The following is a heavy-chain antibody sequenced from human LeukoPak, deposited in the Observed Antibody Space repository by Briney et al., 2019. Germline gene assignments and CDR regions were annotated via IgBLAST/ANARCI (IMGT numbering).Heavy chain of an antibody. CDR1: GFTFSSYG. Sequence: GGSLRLSCAASGFTFSSYGMHWVRQAPGKGLEWVAFIRYDGSNKYYADSVKGRFTISRDNSKNTLYLQMNSLRAEDTAVYYCAKDGKALAVAVSYYFDYWGQGTLVTVSS. CDR2: IRYDGSNK. V-gene: IGHV3-30*02. J-gene: IGHJ4*02. D-gene: IGHD6-19*01. CDR3: AKDGKALAVAVSYYFDY.